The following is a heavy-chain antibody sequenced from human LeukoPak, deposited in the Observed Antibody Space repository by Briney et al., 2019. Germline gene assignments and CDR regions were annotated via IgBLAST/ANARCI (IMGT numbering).Heavy chain of an antibody. Sequence: GGSLRPSCAASGFTFSSYAMSWVRQAPGKGLEWVSAISGSGGSTYYADSVKGRFTISRDNSKNTLYLQMNSLRAEDTAVYYCAKDQGGVVVVAAPGAFDIWGQGTMVTVSS. CDR1: GFTFSSYA. J-gene: IGHJ3*02. D-gene: IGHD2-15*01. CDR3: AKDQGGVVVVAAPGAFDI. V-gene: IGHV3-23*01. CDR2: ISGSGGST.